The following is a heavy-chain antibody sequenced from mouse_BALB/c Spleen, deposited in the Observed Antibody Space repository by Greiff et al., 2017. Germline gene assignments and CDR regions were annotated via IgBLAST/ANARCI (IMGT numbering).Heavy chain of an antibody. CDR2: INPDSSTI. CDR3: ARQYYGSSYVGWYFDV. Sequence: EVKVIESGGGLVQPGGSLKLSCAASGFDFSRYWMSWVRQAPGKGLEWIGEINPDSSTINYTPSLKDKFIISRDNAKNTLYLQMSKVRSEDTALYYCARQYYGSSYVGWYFDVWGAGTTVTVSS. D-gene: IGHD1-1*01. CDR1: GFDFSRYW. J-gene: IGHJ1*01. V-gene: IGHV4-1*02.